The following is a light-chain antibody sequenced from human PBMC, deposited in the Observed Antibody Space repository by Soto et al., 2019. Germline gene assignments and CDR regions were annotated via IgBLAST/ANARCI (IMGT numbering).Light chain of an antibody. V-gene: IGLV1-44*01. CDR1: SSNIGGNT. CDR3: AAWDDSLNGVV. CDR2: RNN. Sequence: QSVLTQPPSASGTPGQGVTISFSGTSSNIGGNTVNWYQQLPGTAPKLLIYRNNRRPSGVPDRFSGSKSGTSASLAISGLQSEDEADYYCAAWDDSLNGVVFGGGTKLTVL. J-gene: IGLJ2*01.